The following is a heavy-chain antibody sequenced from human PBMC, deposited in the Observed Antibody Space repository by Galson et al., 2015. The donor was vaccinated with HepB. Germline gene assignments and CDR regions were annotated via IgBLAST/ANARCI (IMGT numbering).Heavy chain of an antibody. CDR1: GFNFSSYA. CDR2: ITGSGDGT. D-gene: IGHD3-10*01. CDR3: AKGRASGKVDWFDP. Sequence: SLRLSCAASGFNFSSYALTWVRQAPGQGLEWVPSITGSGDGTYYADSVRCRFAISRDNSKNTLFLHVHSLTAEDTAVYYCAKGRASGKVDWFDPWGQGALVTVSS. J-gene: IGHJ5*02. V-gene: IGHV3-23*01.